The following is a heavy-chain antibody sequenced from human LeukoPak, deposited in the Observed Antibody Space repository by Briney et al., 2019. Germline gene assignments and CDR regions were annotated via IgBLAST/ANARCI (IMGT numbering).Heavy chain of an antibody. D-gene: IGHD3-22*01. J-gene: IGHJ4*02. V-gene: IGHV3-74*01. CDR2: INTDGSST. Sequence: PGGSLRLSCAASGFTFRSYLMHWLRQAPGKGLFWVSRINTDGSSTSYEDSVKGRFTISRYNAKNTLYLQINSRSAVHTPVYYCAIFPYGSSGYSLGYWGQGTLVTVSS. CDR3: AIFPYGSSGYSLGY. CDR1: GFTFRSYL.